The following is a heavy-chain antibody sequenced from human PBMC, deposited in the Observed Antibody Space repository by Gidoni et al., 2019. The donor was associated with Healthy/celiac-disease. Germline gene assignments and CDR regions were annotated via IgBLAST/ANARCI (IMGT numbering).Heavy chain of an antibody. CDR1: GGSISSYY. D-gene: IGHD6-13*01. J-gene: IGHJ3*02. CDR3: ARVGAAAGDDAFDI. Sequence: QVQLQESGTGLVKPSETLSLPCTVSGGSISSYYWSWIRQPTGKGLEWIGYIYYSGSTNYNPSLKSRVTISVDTSKNQFSLKLSSVTAADTAVYYCARVGAAAGDDAFDIWGQGTMVTVSS. V-gene: IGHV4-59*01. CDR2: IYYSGST.